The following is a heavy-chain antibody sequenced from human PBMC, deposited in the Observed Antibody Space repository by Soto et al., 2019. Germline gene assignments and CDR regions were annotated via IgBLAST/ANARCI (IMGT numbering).Heavy chain of an antibody. CDR1: GFTFSIYA. J-gene: IGHJ6*02. CDR3: AKGSGQYPYYNGMDV. D-gene: IGHD6-25*01. CDR2: ISGTGDST. V-gene: IGHV3-23*01. Sequence: GGSLRLSCAASGFTFSIYAMTWVRHAPGKGLECVSGISGTGDSTYYADSVKGRFTISRDNSKNTLSLQMNSLTAEDTALYFCAKGSGQYPYYNGMDVWGRGTTVTVSS.